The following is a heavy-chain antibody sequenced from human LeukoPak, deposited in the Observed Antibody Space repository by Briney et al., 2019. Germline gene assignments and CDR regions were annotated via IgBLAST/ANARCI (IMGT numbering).Heavy chain of an antibody. CDR1: GGSISSYY. V-gene: IGHV4-59*01. Sequence: SETLSLTRTVSGGSISSYYWSWIRQPPGKGLEWIGYIYYSGSTNYNPSLKSRVTISVDTSKNQFSLKLSSVTAADTAVYYCARVSSGWSDAFDIWGQGTMVTVSS. CDR2: IYYSGST. J-gene: IGHJ3*02. D-gene: IGHD6-19*01. CDR3: ARVSSGWSDAFDI.